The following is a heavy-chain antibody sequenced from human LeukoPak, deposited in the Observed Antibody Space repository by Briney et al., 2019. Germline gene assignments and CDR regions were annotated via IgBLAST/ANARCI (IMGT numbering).Heavy chain of an antibody. CDR2: ISWNSGSI. V-gene: IGHV3-9*01. D-gene: IGHD4-17*01. J-gene: IGHJ3*02. CDR1: GFTFDDYA. CDR3: AKDIGLSYGDYARGAFDI. Sequence: PGGSLRLSCAASGFTFDDYAMHWVRQAPGKGLEWVSGISWNSGSIGYADSVKGRFTISRDNAKNSLYLQMNSLRAEDTALYYCAKDIGLSYGDYARGAFDIWGQGTMVTVSS.